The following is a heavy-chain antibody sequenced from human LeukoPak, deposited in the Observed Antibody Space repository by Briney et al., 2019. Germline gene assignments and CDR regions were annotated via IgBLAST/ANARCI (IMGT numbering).Heavy chain of an antibody. CDR2: IIPIFGTA. J-gene: IGHJ4*02. CDR1: GGTFTSYA. CDR3: AREAMVVTPPFDY. D-gene: IGHD2-21*02. V-gene: IGHV1-69*05. Sequence: SVKVSCKASGGTFTSYAISWVRQAPGQGLEWMGRIIPIFGTANYAQKFQGRVTITTDESTSTAYMELSSLRSEDTAVYYCAREAMVVTPPFDYWGQGTLVTVSS.